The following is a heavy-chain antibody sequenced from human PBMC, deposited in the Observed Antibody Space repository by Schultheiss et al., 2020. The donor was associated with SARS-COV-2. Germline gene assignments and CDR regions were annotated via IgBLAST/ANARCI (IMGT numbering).Heavy chain of an antibody. CDR2: ISSSSSYI. CDR1: GFTFSSYA. V-gene: IGHV3-21*01. CDR3: ARDTVVPAAPDAFDI. Sequence: GGSLRLSCAASGFTFSSYAMSWVRQAPGKGLEWVSSISSSSSYIYYADSVKGRFTISRDNAKNSLYLQMNSLRAEDTAVYYCARDTVVPAAPDAFDIWGQGAMVTVSS. J-gene: IGHJ3*02. D-gene: IGHD2-2*01.